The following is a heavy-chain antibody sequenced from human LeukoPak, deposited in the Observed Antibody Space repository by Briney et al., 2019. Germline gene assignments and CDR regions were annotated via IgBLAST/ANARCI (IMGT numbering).Heavy chain of an antibody. CDR2: FDPEDGET. V-gene: IGHV1-24*01. D-gene: IGHD4-23*01. CDR1: GYTLTELS. Sequence: ASVKVSCKVSGYTLTELSMHWVRQAPGKGLEWTGGFDPEDGETIYAQKFQGRVTMTEDTSTDTAYMELSSLRSEDTAVYYCATGVTTGVWPFDYWGQGTLVTVSS. J-gene: IGHJ4*02. CDR3: ATGVTTGVWPFDY.